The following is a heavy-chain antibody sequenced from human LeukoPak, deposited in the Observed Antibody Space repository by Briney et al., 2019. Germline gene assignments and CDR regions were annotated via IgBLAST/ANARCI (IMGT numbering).Heavy chain of an antibody. J-gene: IGHJ4*02. V-gene: IGHV1-18*01. CDR1: GYTFTSYG. Sequence: GASVKVSCKASGYTFTSYGISWVRQAPGQGLEWMGWISAYNGNTNYAQKFQGRVTMTRDTSTSTVYMELSSLRSEDTAVYYCARDRDGYNTPHFDYWGQGTLVTVSS. CDR3: ARDRDGYNTPHFDY. CDR2: ISAYNGNT. D-gene: IGHD5-24*01.